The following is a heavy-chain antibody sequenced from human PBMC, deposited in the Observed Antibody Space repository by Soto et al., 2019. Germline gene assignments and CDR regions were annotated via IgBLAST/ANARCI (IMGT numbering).Heavy chain of an antibody. CDR3: ARDSYSSATH. V-gene: IGHV3-74*01. CDR1: GLPFGDNW. D-gene: IGHD4-4*01. CDR2: ISNDGSDT. Sequence: GSLRLSCAASGLPFGDNWMHWVRQAPGKGLVWVSRISNDGSDTTYADSVRGRFTVSRDNAKNTLYLQMNSLRAEDTAVYYCARDSYSSATHWGHGTLVTVSS. J-gene: IGHJ4*01.